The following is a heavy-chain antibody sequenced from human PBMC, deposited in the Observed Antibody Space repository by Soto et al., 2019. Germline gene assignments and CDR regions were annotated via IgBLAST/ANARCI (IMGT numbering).Heavy chain of an antibody. CDR1: GFTFSNAW. CDR3: TTDYGYYDILTGYVRYYYYGMDV. D-gene: IGHD3-9*01. Sequence: EVQLVESGGGLVKPGGSLRLSCAASGFTFSNAWMNWVRQAPGKGLEWVGRIKSKTDGGTTDYAAPVKGRFTISRDDSKNTLYLQMNSLKTEDTAVYYCTTDYGYYDILTGYVRYYYYGMDVWGQGTTVTVSS. CDR2: IKSKTDGGTT. V-gene: IGHV3-15*07. J-gene: IGHJ6*02.